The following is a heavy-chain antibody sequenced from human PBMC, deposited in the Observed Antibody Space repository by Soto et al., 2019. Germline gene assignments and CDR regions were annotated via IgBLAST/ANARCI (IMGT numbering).Heavy chain of an antibody. D-gene: IGHD6-19*01. CDR1: GFTFSSYG. Sequence: GGSLRLSCAASGFTFSSYGMHWVRQAPGKGLEWVAVISYDGSNKYYADSVKGRFTISRDNSKNTLYLQMNSLRAEDTAGDYCAKISVRVAMASRGFGPWGQATLVTVSS. V-gene: IGHV3-30*18. J-gene: IGHJ5*02. CDR2: ISYDGSNK. CDR3: AKISVRVAMASRGFGP.